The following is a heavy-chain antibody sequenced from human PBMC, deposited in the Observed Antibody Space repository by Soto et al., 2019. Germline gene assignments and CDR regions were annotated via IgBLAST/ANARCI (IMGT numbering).Heavy chain of an antibody. CDR2: IYHSGST. Sequence: PSETLSLTCAVSGGSISSGGYSWSWIRQPPGKGLEWIGYIYHSGSTYYNPSLKSRVTISVDTSKNQFSLKLSSVTAADTAVYYCASNHLGTTPYGMDVWGQGTMVTVS. CDR1: GGSISSGGYS. D-gene: IGHD1-7*01. V-gene: IGHV4-30-2*01. CDR3: ASNHLGTTPYGMDV. J-gene: IGHJ6*02.